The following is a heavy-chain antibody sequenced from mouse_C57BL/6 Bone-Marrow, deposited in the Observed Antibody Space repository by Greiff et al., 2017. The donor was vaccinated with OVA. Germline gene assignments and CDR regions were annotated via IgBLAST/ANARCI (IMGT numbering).Heavy chain of an antibody. J-gene: IGHJ2*01. CDR3: ESYYYGSDFDY. CDR1: GFTFSSYA. Sequence: EVKLMESGGGLVKPGGSLKLSCAASGFTFSSYAMSWVRQTPEKRLEWVATISDGGSYTYYPDNVKGRFTISRDNAKNNLYLQMRHLKTEDTAMYYCESYYYGSDFDYWGQGTTLTVSS. V-gene: IGHV5-4*03. D-gene: IGHD1-1*01. CDR2: ISDGGSYT.